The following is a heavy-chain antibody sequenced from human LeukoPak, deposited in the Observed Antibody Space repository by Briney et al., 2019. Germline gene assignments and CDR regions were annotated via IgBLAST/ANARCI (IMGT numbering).Heavy chain of an antibody. Sequence: SDTLSITCTDSGGCISSGDYYWSWIRQPPGKGLEWIGYIYYSGSTYYNPSLKSRVTISVDTSKNQFSLKLSSVTAADTAVYYCARAEWAAVDYWGQGTLVTVSS. CDR2: IYYSGST. CDR1: GGCISSGDYY. CDR3: ARAEWAAVDY. V-gene: IGHV4-30-4*02. D-gene: IGHD1-14*01. J-gene: IGHJ4*02.